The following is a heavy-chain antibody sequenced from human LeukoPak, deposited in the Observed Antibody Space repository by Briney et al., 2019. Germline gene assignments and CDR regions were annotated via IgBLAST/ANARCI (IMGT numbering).Heavy chain of an antibody. J-gene: IGHJ6*02. CDR3: ARDPPTLWFGELRGYYYGMDV. CDR1: GYTFTSYG. Sequence: EASVKVSCKASGYTFTSYGISLVRQAPGQGLELMGWISAYSGNTNYAQKVQGRVTMTTDTSTSTAYMELRSLRSDDTAVYYCARDPPTLWFGELRGYYYGMDVWGQGTTVTVSS. D-gene: IGHD3-10*01. CDR2: ISAYSGNT. V-gene: IGHV1-18*01.